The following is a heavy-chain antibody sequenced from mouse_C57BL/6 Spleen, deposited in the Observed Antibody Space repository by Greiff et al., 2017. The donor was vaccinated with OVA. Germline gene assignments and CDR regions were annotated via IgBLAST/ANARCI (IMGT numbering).Heavy chain of an antibody. CDR3: ARLSGTDY. CDR1: GYTFTSYW. D-gene: IGHD4-1*01. J-gene: IGHJ2*01. Sequence: VKLQQPGAELVRPGSSVKLSCKASGYTFTSYWMHWVKQRPIQGLEWIGNIDPSDSETHYNQKFKDKATLTVDKSSSTAYMQLSSLTSEDSAVYYCARLSGTDYWGQGTTLTVSS. V-gene: IGHV1-52*01. CDR2: IDPSDSET.